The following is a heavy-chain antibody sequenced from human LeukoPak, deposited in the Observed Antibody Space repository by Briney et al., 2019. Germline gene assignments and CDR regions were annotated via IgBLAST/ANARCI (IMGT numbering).Heavy chain of an antibody. J-gene: IGHJ5*02. CDR2: ISPYSGAS. Sequence: ASVKVSCKASGYDFSDLYFHWVRQAPGQGLEWMGWISPYSGASIYAQKFQGRVTMETSSSTVYMQLSRLGYDDTAVYYCATASVTRMRDPWGQGTLVTVSS. CDR1: GYDFSDLY. CDR3: ATASVTRMRDP. V-gene: IGHV1-2*02.